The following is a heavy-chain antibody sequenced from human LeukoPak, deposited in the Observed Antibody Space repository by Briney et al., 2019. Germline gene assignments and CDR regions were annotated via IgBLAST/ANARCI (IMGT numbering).Heavy chain of an antibody. J-gene: IGHJ6*02. D-gene: IGHD6-19*01. Sequence: ASVKVSCTVSGYTLTELSMHWVRQAPGKGLEWMGGFDPEDGETIYAQKFQGRVTMTEDTSTDTAYMELSSLRSEDTAVYYCATSSLAVGGQGFYGMDVWGQGTAATVSS. CDR2: FDPEDGET. CDR1: GYTLTELS. V-gene: IGHV1-24*01. CDR3: ATSSLAVGGQGFYGMDV.